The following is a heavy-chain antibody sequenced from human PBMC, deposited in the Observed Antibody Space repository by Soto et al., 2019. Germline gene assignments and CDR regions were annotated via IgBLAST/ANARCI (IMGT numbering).Heavy chain of an antibody. D-gene: IGHD3-3*01. CDR3: ASVKGDDFGSGYYRALYYYYGMDV. Sequence: SETLSLTCTVSGGSISSSSYYWGWIRQPPGKGLEWIGSIYYSGSTYYNPSLKSRVTISVDTSKNQFSLKLSSVTAADTAVYYCASVKGDDFGSGYYRALYYYYGMDVWGQGTTVTVSS. V-gene: IGHV4-39*01. CDR2: IYYSGST. CDR1: GGSISSSSYY. J-gene: IGHJ6*02.